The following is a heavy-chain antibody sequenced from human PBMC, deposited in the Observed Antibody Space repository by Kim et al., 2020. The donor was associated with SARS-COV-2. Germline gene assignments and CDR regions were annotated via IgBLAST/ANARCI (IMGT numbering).Heavy chain of an antibody. CDR1: GYTFTAYY. CDR2: ISAYNGNT. Sequence: ASVNVSCQASGYTFTAYYVNWVRQAPGQGLEWMGWISAYNGNTNYAQKFQGRVTLTTDTSTSTAYMELRSLTSDDTAVYYCAKGGQWDFLSDYWGQGTLVTVSS. D-gene: IGHD1-26*01. CDR3: AKGGQWDFLSDY. V-gene: IGHV1-18*01. J-gene: IGHJ4*02.